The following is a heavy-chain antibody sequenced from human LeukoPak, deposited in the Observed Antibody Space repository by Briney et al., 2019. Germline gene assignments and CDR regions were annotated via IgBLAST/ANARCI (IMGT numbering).Heavy chain of an antibody. D-gene: IGHD5-18*01. CDR2: IIPIFGTA. J-gene: IGHJ4*02. Sequence: SVKASCKASGGTFSSYAISWVRQAPGQGLEWMGGIIPIFGTANYAQKFQGRVTITADESTSTAYMELSSLRSADTAVYYCARDLCRYGYCYFDYWGQGTLVTVSS. CDR1: GGTFSSYA. CDR3: ARDLCRYGYCYFDY. V-gene: IGHV1-69*13.